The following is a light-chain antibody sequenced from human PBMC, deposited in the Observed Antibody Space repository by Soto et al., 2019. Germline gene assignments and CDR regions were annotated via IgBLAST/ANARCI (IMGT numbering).Light chain of an antibody. CDR1: QSVSSY. CDR2: DAS. Sequence: EIVLTQSPATLSLSPGESATLSCRASQSVSSYLAWYQQKPGQVPRLLIYDASNRASGIPARFSGSGSGTDFTLTISSVEPEDSAVYYCQQRSNWPPITFGQGTRLEIK. CDR3: QQRSNWPPIT. V-gene: IGKV3-11*01. J-gene: IGKJ5*01.